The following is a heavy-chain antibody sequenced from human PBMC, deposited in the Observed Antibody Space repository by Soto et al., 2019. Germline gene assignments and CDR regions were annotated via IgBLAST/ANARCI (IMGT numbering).Heavy chain of an antibody. Sequence: QITLKESGPTLVKPTQTLTLTCTFSGFSLSTSGVGVGWIRQPPGKALEWLALIYWDDDKRYSPSLKSRLTITNDTPKTQVFLTMTDRDPLHTAPYYCDRLDIVLVPAAPERHWYFDLWGRGTLVTVSS. J-gene: IGHJ2*01. CDR2: IYWDDDK. V-gene: IGHV2-5*02. CDR1: GFSLSTSGVG. D-gene: IGHD2-2*01. CDR3: DRLDIVLVPAAPERHWYFDL.